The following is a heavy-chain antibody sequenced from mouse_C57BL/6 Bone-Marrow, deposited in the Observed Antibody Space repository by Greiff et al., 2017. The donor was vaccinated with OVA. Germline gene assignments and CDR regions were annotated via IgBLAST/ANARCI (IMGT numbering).Heavy chain of an antibody. CDR2: IHPNSGST. Sequence: VQLQQPGAELVKPGASVKLSCKASGYTFTSYWMHWVKQRPGKGLEWIGMIHPNSGSTNYNEKFKSKATLTVAKSSSTSYMQLSSLTSEDAAVYYCARYDPFAYWGQGTLVTVSA. V-gene: IGHV1-64*01. CDR1: GYTFTSYW. CDR3: ARYDPFAY. J-gene: IGHJ3*01. D-gene: IGHD2-3*01.